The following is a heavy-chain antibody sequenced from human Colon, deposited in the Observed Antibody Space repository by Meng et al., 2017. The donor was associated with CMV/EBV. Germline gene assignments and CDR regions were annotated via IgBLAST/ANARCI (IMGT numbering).Heavy chain of an antibody. Sequence: GESLKISCAASGFNFSDYYMSWIRQAPGKGLDWISYITNSGITTYYADSVRDRFTISRDNAKNSLYLQMNSLRADDTAVYYCARGGEMNHDYWGQGTLDTVSS. CDR2: ITNSGITT. CDR1: GFNFSDYY. D-gene: IGHD1-14*01. J-gene: IGHJ4*02. V-gene: IGHV3-11*01. CDR3: ARGGEMNHDY.